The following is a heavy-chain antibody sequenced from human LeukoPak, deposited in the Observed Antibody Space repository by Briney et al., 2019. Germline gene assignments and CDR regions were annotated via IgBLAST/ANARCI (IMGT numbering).Heavy chain of an antibody. V-gene: IGHV4-34*01. Sequence: SLETLSLTCAVYGGSFSGYYWSWIRQPPGKGLEWIGEINHSGSTNYNPSLKSRVTISVDTSKNQFSLKLSSVTAADTAVYYCASSVVPAAQTQSDYWGQGTLVTVSS. D-gene: IGHD2-2*01. J-gene: IGHJ4*02. CDR2: INHSGST. CDR3: ASSVVPAAQTQSDY. CDR1: GGSFSGYY.